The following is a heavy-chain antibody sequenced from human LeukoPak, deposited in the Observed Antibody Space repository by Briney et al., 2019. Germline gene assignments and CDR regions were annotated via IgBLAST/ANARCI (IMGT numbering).Heavy chain of an antibody. D-gene: IGHD2-15*01. Sequence: GGSLRLSCAASGLTLSKSALTWVRQAPGKGLEWVSTITDVGDIFYTYSVRGRFTISRDNSKNTVYMQMDGLRAEDTAVYYCTRDRGGSPTDVFDYWGQGTLVTVSS. CDR3: TRDRGGSPTDVFDY. V-gene: IGHV3-23*01. CDR1: GLTLSKSA. J-gene: IGHJ4*02. CDR2: ITDVGDI.